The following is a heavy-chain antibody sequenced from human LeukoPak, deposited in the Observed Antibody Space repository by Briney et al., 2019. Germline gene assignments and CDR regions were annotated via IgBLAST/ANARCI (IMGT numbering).Heavy chain of an antibody. D-gene: IGHD3-9*01. Sequence: SETLSLTCTVSGGSISSSSYYWGWIRQPPEKGLEWIGSIYYSGSTYYNPSLKSRVTISVDTSKNQFSLKLSSVTAADTAVYYCARVNTYYDILTAKIDYWGQGTLVTVSS. CDR1: GGSISSSSYY. J-gene: IGHJ4*02. CDR2: IYYSGST. V-gene: IGHV4-39*07. CDR3: ARVNTYYDILTAKIDY.